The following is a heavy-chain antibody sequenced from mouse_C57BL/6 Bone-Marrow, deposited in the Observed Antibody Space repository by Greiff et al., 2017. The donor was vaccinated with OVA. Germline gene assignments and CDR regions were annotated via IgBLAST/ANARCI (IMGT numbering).Heavy chain of an antibody. CDR3: SCELLLFSDGSPFYAMDY. V-gene: IGHV1-52*01. J-gene: IGHJ4*01. D-gene: IGHD2-3*01. CDR1: GYTFTSYW. Sequence: QVQLQQPGAELVRPGSSVKLSCKASGYTFTSYWMHWVKQRPIQGLEWIGNIDPSDSETHYNQQFKDKATLTVDKSSSTAYMQLSSLTSQYSSVSYCSCELLLFSDGSPFYAMDYWGQGTSVTVSS. CDR2: IDPSDSET.